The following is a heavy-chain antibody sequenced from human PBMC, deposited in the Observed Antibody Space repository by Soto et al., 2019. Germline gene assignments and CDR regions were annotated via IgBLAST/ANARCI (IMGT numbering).Heavy chain of an antibody. J-gene: IGHJ5*02. Sequence: EVQLVESGGGLVQPGGSLRLSCAASGFTFSSYEMNWVRQAPGKGLEWVSYISSSGSTIYYADSVKGRFTISRDNAKNSLYLQMNSLRAEDTAVYYCARDSSRGSSWYRNWFDPWGQGTLVTVSS. CDR3: ARDSSRGSSWYRNWFDP. CDR2: ISSSGSTI. V-gene: IGHV3-48*03. D-gene: IGHD6-13*01. CDR1: GFTFSSYE.